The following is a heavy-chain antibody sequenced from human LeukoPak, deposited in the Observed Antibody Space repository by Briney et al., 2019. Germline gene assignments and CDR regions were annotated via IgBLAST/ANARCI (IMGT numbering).Heavy chain of an antibody. Sequence: GGSLRLSCEASGFTFSSYSMNWVRQAPGKGLEWVSSISSSSSYIYYADSVKGRFTISRDNAKNSLYLQMNSLRAEDTAVYYCARDGARYCSSTSCYPNWFDPWGQGTLVTVSS. CDR3: ARDGARYCSSTSCYPNWFDP. D-gene: IGHD2-2*01. J-gene: IGHJ5*02. CDR1: GFTFSSYS. CDR2: ISSSSSYI. V-gene: IGHV3-21*01.